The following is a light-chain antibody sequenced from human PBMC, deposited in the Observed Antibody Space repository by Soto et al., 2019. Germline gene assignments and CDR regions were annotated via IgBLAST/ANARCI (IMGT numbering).Light chain of an antibody. CDR3: QQHSSSPLT. Sequence: DIVMTQSPDSLAVSLGERATINCKSSQSVLHSSNNKNYLTWYQQKPGQPPKLLIYWASTRESGVPDRFSGSGSGTDFTLTISSLQAEDVAVYYCQQHSSSPLTFGGGPKVEIK. CDR2: WAS. J-gene: IGKJ4*01. CDR1: QSVLHSSNNKNY. V-gene: IGKV4-1*01.